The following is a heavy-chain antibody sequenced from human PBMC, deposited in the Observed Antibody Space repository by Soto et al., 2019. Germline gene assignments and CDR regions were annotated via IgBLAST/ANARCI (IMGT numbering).Heavy chain of an antibody. V-gene: IGHV3-30*18. CDR3: AKDDSQLPTYLDY. D-gene: IGHD2-2*01. CDR2: ISYDGSNK. Sequence: QVQLVESGGGVVQPGRSLRLSCAASGFTFSSYGMHWVRQAPGKGLEWVAVISYDGSNKYYADSVKGRFTISRDNSKNTLYLQMNSLRAEDTAVYYCAKDDSQLPTYLDYCGKGTLVSVSS. J-gene: IGHJ4*02. CDR1: GFTFSSYG.